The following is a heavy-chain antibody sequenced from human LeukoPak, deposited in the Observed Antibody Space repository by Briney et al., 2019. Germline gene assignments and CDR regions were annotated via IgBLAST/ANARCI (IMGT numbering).Heavy chain of an antibody. CDR2: ISSSSSYI. CDR1: GFTFSSYS. J-gene: IGHJ4*02. V-gene: IGHV3-21*04. Sequence: GGSLRLSCAASGFTFSSYSMNWVRQAPGKGLEWVSSISSSSSYIYYADSVKGRFTISRDNSKNTLYLQMNSLRAEDTAVYYCAKRAFIAAAGNYFDYWGQGTLVTVSS. D-gene: IGHD6-13*01. CDR3: AKRAFIAAAGNYFDY.